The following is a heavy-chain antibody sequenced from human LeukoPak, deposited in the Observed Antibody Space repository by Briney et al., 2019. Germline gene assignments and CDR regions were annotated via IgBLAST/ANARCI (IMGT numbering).Heavy chain of an antibody. J-gene: IGHJ3*02. CDR3: AREKDGYNPNYAFDI. CDR2: ISSSSSYI. Sequence: GGSLRLSCAASGITFSSYSMNWVRQAPGKGLEWVSSISSSSSYIYYADSVKGRFTISRDNAKNSLYLQMNSLRAEDTAVYYCAREKDGYNPNYAFDIWGQGTMVTVSS. CDR1: GITFSSYS. D-gene: IGHD5-24*01. V-gene: IGHV3-21*01.